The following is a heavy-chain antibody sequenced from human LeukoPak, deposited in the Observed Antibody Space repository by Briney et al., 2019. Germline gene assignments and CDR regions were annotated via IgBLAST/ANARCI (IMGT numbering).Heavy chain of an antibody. V-gene: IGHV1-18*01. CDR1: GFTFTSYG. D-gene: IGHD3-10*01. CDR3: ERDQDSVVRGVIGY. Sequence: ASVKVSCKASGFTFTSYGISLVRQAPGPGLDWMGWVGPYNGNTNYAQNLHGRVTMTTDTSTSTAYMELGSLQFEETAVYIWERDQDSVVRGVIGYWGQGNLLTVSS. J-gene: IGHJ4*02. CDR2: VGPYNGNT.